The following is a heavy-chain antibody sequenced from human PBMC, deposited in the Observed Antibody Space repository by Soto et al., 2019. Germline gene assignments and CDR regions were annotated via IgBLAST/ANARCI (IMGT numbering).Heavy chain of an antibody. Sequence: XGSLRLSCAASGFTFVTFAMHWVRQAPGKGLEWVAVISYDGNNKYYADSVQGRFAVSRDNSKNTLFLQMNSLTNEDTAVYYCARDSDGYCTTNTCYTAALDFWGQGTLVTVSS. D-gene: IGHD2-2*02. CDR3: ARDSDGYCTTNTCYTAALDF. J-gene: IGHJ4*02. CDR2: ISYDGNNK. CDR1: GFTFVTFA. V-gene: IGHV3-30*09.